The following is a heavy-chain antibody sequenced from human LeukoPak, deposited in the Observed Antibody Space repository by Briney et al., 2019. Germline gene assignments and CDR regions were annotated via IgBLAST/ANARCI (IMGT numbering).Heavy chain of an antibody. V-gene: IGHV4-59*01. CDR1: GGSISSYY. J-gene: IGHJ5*02. CDR2: IYYSGST. CDR3: ARDRTTVTKKGNWFDP. Sequence: SETLSLTCTVSGGSISSYYWSWIRQPPGKCLEWIGYIYYSGSTNYNPSLKSRVTISVDTSKNQFSLKLSSVTAADTAVYYCARDRTTVTKKGNWFDPWGQGTMVTVSS. D-gene: IGHD4-17*01.